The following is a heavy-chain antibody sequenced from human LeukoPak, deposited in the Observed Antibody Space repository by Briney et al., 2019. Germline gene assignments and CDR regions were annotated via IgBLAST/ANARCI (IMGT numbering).Heavy chain of an antibody. CDR3: ARDWDYYDNSGYYFEY. D-gene: IGHD3-22*01. CDR1: GFTFSRYW. J-gene: IGHJ4*02. CDR2: INQDGTQK. Sequence: GGSLRLSCAASGFTFSRYWMSWVRQARGKGLEWVANINQDGTQKYYVDSVKGGFTISRDNAKNSLSLQMNSLRAEDTAVYYCARDWDYYDNSGYYFEYWGQGTLVTVSS. V-gene: IGHV3-7*05.